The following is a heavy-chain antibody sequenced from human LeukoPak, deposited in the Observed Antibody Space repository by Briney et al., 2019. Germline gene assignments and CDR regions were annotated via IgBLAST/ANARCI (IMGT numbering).Heavy chain of an antibody. CDR1: GGFISSSSYY. Sequence: SETLSLTCTVSGGFISSSSYYWGWIRQPPGKGLEWIGSIYYSGSTYYNPSLKSRVTISVDTSKNQFSLKLSSVTAADTAVYYCARLGYDSSGSQNWFDPWGQGTLVTVSS. J-gene: IGHJ5*02. CDR3: ARLGYDSSGSQNWFDP. CDR2: IYYSGST. D-gene: IGHD3-22*01. V-gene: IGHV4-39*01.